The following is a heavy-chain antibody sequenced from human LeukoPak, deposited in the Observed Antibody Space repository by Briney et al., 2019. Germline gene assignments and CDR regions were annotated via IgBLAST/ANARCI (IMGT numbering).Heavy chain of an antibody. J-gene: IGHJ4*02. Sequence: GGSLRLSCAASGFTFSSYWMHWVRQAPGKGLVWVSRINSDGSSTSYADSVKGRFTISRDNAKNTLYLQMNSLRAEDTAVYYCAKERCSGGSCYYYWGQGTLVTVSS. CDR2: INSDGSST. D-gene: IGHD2-15*01. CDR3: AKERCSGGSCYYY. CDR1: GFTFSSYW. V-gene: IGHV3-74*01.